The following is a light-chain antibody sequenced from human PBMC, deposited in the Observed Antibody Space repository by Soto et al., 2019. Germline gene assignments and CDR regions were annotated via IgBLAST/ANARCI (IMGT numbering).Light chain of an antibody. Sequence: DIQMTQSPPSLSASVGDRVTITCRASQTIDTFANWYQQKPGKAPKLLIFGASSLHTGVPSRFSGSGSETDFTLTISSLQPEDFATYYCQQSYTLPLTFGGGTRVEIK. CDR1: QTIDTF. J-gene: IGKJ4*01. CDR2: GAS. V-gene: IGKV1-39*01. CDR3: QQSYTLPLT.